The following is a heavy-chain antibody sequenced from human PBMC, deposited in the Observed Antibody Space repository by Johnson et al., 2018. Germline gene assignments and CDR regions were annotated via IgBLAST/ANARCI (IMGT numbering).Heavy chain of an antibody. CDR2: INASGGST. J-gene: IGHJ1*01. Sequence: QVQLVQSGAEVTKPGASVKVSCKASVYTFTSYYMHWVRQAPGQGLEWMGIINASGGSTSYAQKFQGRVTMTRDPATSTDYMELISLRSEDTAVYYYARDESRGVQHWGQGTLVTVSS. D-gene: IGHD3-10*01. V-gene: IGHV1-46*01. CDR1: VYTFTSYY. CDR3: ARDESRGVQH.